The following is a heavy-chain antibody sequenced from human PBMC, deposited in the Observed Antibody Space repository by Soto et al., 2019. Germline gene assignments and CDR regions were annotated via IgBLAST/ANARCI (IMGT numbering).Heavy chain of an antibody. CDR3: AHSGAVGISTSCYDDWFDP. V-gene: IGHV2-5*02. CDR2: IYWDDDK. CDR1: GFSLSTSGVG. Sequence: QITLKESGPTLVKPTQTLTLTCTFSGFSLSTSGVGVGWIRQPPGKALEWLALIYWDDDKRYSPSLKSSCTTTKDTSKNQVVLTRTNMDPVDTATYCCAHSGAVGISTSCYDDWFDPWGQGTLVTVSS. D-gene: IGHD2-2*01. J-gene: IGHJ5*02.